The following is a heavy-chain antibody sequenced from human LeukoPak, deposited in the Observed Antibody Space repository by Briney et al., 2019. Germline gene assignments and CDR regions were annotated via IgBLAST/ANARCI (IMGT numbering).Heavy chain of an antibody. CDR3: AKEEPTTGTLDY. D-gene: IGHD4-17*01. V-gene: IGHV3-48*01. J-gene: IGHJ4*02. CDR2: IGSTSSAT. CDR1: GFIFSSYS. Sequence: GGSLRLSCAASGFIFSSYSMNWVRQAPGKGLEWVSYIGSTSSATYYADSVKGRFPVSRDNAKNSLYLQMNSLRVEDTGMYYCAKEEPTTGTLDYWGQGTLVTVSS.